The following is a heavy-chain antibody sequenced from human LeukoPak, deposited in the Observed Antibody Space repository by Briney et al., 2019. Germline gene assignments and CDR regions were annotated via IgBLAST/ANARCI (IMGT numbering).Heavy chain of an antibody. D-gene: IGHD2-15*01. Sequence: GESLKISCKGSGYSFTTYWIGWVRQMPGKGLEWMGIIHPGDSDTTYSPSFQGQVTISADKSINTAYLQWNSLKASDTAMYYCARGYCSGGTCYSWFDYWGQGTSVTVSS. CDR2: IHPGDSDT. CDR1: GYSFTTYW. J-gene: IGHJ4*02. V-gene: IGHV5-51*01. CDR3: ARGYCSGGTCYSWFDY.